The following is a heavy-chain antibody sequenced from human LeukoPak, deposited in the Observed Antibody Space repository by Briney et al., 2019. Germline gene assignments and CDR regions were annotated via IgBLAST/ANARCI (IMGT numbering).Heavy chain of an antibody. V-gene: IGHV5-51*01. Sequence: GESLEISCKGSGYIFTNYWIGWVRQMPGKGLEWMGIIYPGDSDTKYTPSFQGQVTFSINKSTSSAYLRWSSLKASDTATYYCARLEAGPGISYYYGMDVWGQGTTVTVSS. CDR2: IYPGDSDT. J-gene: IGHJ6*02. CDR1: GYIFTNYW. CDR3: ARLEAGPGISYYYGMDV. D-gene: IGHD6-19*01.